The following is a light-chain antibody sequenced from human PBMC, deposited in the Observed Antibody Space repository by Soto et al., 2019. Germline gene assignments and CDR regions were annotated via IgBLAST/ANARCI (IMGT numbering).Light chain of an antibody. J-gene: IGKJ5*01. Sequence: EIVMTQSPDTLSVSPGERATLSGSASQSVSSNLAWYQQKPGQAPRLLIYDASTRATGIPARFSGSGSGTDFTLTISRLEPEDFAVYYCQQYGSSPPRITFGQGTRLEIK. CDR2: DAS. CDR1: QSVSSN. CDR3: QQYGSSPPRIT. V-gene: IGKV3-20*01.